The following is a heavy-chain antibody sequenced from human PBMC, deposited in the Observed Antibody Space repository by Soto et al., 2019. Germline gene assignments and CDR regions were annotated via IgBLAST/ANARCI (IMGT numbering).Heavy chain of an antibody. J-gene: IGHJ4*02. CDR3: AVPQQPNYGDFDY. D-gene: IGHD4-17*01. V-gene: IGHV3-23*01. CDR1: GFTFSSYA. Sequence: GGSLRLSCAASGFTFSSYAMSWVRQAPGKGLEWVSAISGSGGSTYYADSVKGRFTISRDNSKNTLYLRMNSLRAEDTAVYYCAVPQQPNYGDFDYWGQGTLVTVSS. CDR2: ISGSGGST.